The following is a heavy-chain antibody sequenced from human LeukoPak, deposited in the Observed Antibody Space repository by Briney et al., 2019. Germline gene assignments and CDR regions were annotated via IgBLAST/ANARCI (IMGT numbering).Heavy chain of an antibody. D-gene: IGHD3-22*01. CDR1: GFTFDDYA. CDR3: AKDFSHYYDSSGSGDDAFDI. Sequence: GGSLRLSCAASGFTFDDYAMHWVRQAPGKGLEWVSGISWNSGCIGYADSVKGRFTISRDNAKNSLYLQMNSLRAEDTALYYCAKDFSHYYDSSGSGDDAFDIWGQGTMVTVSS. V-gene: IGHV3-9*01. J-gene: IGHJ3*02. CDR2: ISWNSGCI.